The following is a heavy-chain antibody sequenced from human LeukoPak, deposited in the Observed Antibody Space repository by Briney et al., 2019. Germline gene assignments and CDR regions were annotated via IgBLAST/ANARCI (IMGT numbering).Heavy chain of an antibody. V-gene: IGHV1-2*02. CDR1: GYTFFGYY. D-gene: IGHD5-24*01. Sequence: GASVKVSCKASGYTFFGYYMHWVRQAPGQGLEWMGWINPNSGGTNYLQKFQGRVTMTRDTSISTAYMELSRLRSDDTPVYYCARARWAPALIDYWGQGTLVTVSS. CDR2: INPNSGGT. J-gene: IGHJ4*02. CDR3: ARARWAPALIDY.